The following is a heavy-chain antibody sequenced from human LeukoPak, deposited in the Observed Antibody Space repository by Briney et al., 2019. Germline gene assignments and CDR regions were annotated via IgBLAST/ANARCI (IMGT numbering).Heavy chain of an antibody. J-gene: IGHJ4*02. V-gene: IGHV1-2*02. Sequence: GASVKVSCRASGYTFTGYYMHWVRQAPGQGLEWMGWINPNSGGTNYAQKFQGRVTITRDTSASTAYMELSSLRSEDMAVYYCARDRGDYWGQGTLVTVSS. D-gene: IGHD3-10*01. CDR1: GYTFTGYY. CDR3: ARDRGDY. CDR2: INPNSGGT.